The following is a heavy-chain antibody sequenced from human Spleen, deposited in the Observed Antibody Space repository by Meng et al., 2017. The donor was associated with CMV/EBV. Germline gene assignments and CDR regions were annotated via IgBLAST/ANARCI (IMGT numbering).Heavy chain of an antibody. CDR2: ISSSSSYI. Sequence: GESLKISCAASGFTFSSYSMNWVRQAPGKGLEWVSSISSSSSYIYYADSVKGRFTISRDNAKNSLYLQMNSLRAEDTAVYYCARGSMRYYGMDVWGQGTTVTVSS. V-gene: IGHV3-21*01. J-gene: IGHJ6*02. CDR1: GFTFSSYS. CDR3: ARGSMRYYGMDV.